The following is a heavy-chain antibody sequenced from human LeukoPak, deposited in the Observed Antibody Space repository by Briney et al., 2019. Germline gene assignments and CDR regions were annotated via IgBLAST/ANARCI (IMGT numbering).Heavy chain of an antibody. CDR3: ARDRPGYTSSWYSPFDY. CDR2: ISSGGSTI. D-gene: IGHD6-13*01. CDR1: GFIFSDYY. Sequence: PGGSLRLSCAASGFIFSDYYMSWIRQAPAKGLEWVSYISSGGSTIYYADSVKGRFTLSRDNAKNSLYLQMNSLRAEDTAVYYCARDRPGYTSSWYSPFDYWGQGTLVTVSS. J-gene: IGHJ4*02. V-gene: IGHV3-11*04.